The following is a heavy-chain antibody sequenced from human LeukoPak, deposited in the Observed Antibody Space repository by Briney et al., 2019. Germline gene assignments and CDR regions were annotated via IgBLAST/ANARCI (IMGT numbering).Heavy chain of an antibody. D-gene: IGHD4-17*01. Sequence: GESLVISCKGSGYIFNSYWISWVRPVPGKGLEGRGRIDRSDCYTNYSPSFQGHVTISADKSISTAYLQWSRLKASDTAMYYCARHDYGDLPFFDYWGQGTLVTVSS. CDR2: IDRSDCYT. CDR1: GYIFNSYW. J-gene: IGHJ4*02. V-gene: IGHV5-10-1*01. CDR3: ARHDYGDLPFFDY.